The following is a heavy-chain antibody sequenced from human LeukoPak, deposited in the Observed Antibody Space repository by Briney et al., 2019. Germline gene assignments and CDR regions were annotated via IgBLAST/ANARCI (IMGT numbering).Heavy chain of an antibody. V-gene: IGHV3-11*01. J-gene: IGHJ4*02. CDR2: ISSSGSTI. Sequence: GGSLRLSCAASGFTFSDYYMSWIRQAPGKGLAWVSYISSSGSTIYYADSVKGRFTISRDNAENSLYLQINSLRAEDTAVYYCARDPTWGYYFDYWGQGTLVTVSS. D-gene: IGHD3-16*01. CDR3: ARDPTWGYYFDY. CDR1: GFTFSDYY.